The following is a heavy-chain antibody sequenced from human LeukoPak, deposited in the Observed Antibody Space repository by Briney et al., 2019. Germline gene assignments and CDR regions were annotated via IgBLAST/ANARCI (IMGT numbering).Heavy chain of an antibody. CDR1: GGSFSGYY. Sequence: NPSETLSLTCAAYGGSFSGYYWSFIRQTPGKGLEWIGEISHSGSTNYHRSLKSRLTISVDTSKNQFSLKLNSVTAADTAVYYCASFRWGIGFEYWGQGTLVTVSS. J-gene: IGHJ4*02. D-gene: IGHD3-16*01. V-gene: IGHV4-34*01. CDR2: ISHSGST. CDR3: ASFRWGIGFEY.